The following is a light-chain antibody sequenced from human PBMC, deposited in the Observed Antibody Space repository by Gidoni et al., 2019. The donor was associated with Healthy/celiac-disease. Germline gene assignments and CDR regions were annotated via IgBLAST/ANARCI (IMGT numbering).Light chain of an antibody. CDR2: GAS. J-gene: IGKJ3*01. Sequence: DIVLTQSPGTPSLSPGERATLSCRASQSVSSSYLAWYQQKPGQAPRLLIYGASSRATGIPDRFSGSGSETDFTLTISRLGPEDFAVYYCQQYGSSPFTFGPGTKVDIK. V-gene: IGKV3-20*01. CDR3: QQYGSSPFT. CDR1: QSVSSSY.